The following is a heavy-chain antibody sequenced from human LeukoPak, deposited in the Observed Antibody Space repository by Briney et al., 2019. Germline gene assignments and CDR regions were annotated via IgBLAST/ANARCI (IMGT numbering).Heavy chain of an antibody. J-gene: IGHJ6*03. Sequence: SETLSLTCAVYGGSFSGYYWSWIRQPPGKGLEWIGEINHSGSTNYNPSLKSRVTISVDTSKNQFSLKLSSVTAAGTAVYYCARGRRGYDYYYYYYMDVWGKGTTVTISS. CDR1: GGSFSGYY. CDR3: ARGRRGYDYYYYYYMDV. CDR2: INHSGST. V-gene: IGHV4-34*01. D-gene: IGHD6-25*01.